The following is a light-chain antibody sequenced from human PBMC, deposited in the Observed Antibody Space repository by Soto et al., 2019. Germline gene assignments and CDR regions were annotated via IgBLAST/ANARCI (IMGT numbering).Light chain of an antibody. V-gene: IGKV1-39*01. CDR2: ATS. CDR3: QQSYSIPPT. Sequence: DIQITQSPASFSSSIVDRFTITCGASQSISSYLNWYQQKPGKAPNLLIYATSSLQSGVPSRFSGSGSGTDFTLTINSLQPEDFTTYYCQQSYSIPPTFGQGTKVDIK. J-gene: IGKJ1*01. CDR1: QSISSY.